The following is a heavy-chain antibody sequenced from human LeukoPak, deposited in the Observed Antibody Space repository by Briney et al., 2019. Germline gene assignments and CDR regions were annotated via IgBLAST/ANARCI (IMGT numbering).Heavy chain of an antibody. CDR3: AAQPCSVGRCYLDY. CDR2: TNSDGSST. D-gene: IGHD2-15*01. Sequence: GGSLRLSCAASGFTFSSYWMHWVRQAPGKGLVWVSRTNSDGSSTSYADSVKGRFTISRDNSKNTLYLQLNSLGAEDTAVYYCAAQPCSVGRCYLDYWGQGTLVTVSS. CDR1: GFTFSSYW. J-gene: IGHJ4*02. V-gene: IGHV3-74*01.